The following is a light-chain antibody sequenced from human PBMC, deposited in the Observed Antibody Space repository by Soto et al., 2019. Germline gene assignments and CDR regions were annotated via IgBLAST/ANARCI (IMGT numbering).Light chain of an antibody. CDR1: QSISNKY. CDR3: QLYSGSPWT. V-gene: IGKV3-20*01. Sequence: EIVLTQSPGTLSLSPGERATLSCRTSQSISNKYLAWYQQEPGQAPRLLIHGVSIRATGIPDRFSGSGSATDFTLTISRLEREDFAVYYCQLYSGSPWTFGQGTKVEIK. CDR2: GVS. J-gene: IGKJ1*01.